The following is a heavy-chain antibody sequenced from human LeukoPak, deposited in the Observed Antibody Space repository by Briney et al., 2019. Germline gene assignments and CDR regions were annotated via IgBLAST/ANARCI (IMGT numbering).Heavy chain of an antibody. CDR3: ARLSCFRYGSTRDYYYMDV. CDR1: GRSMSSRSYY. V-gene: IGHV4-39*01. CDR2: IYYSGST. J-gene: IGHJ6*03. Sequence: SETLSLTCTVSGRSMSSRSYYWGWTRQPPGKGLEWIGSIYYSGSTYYNPSLKSRVTISVDTSKNQFSLKLSSVTAADTAVYYCARLSCFRYGSTRDYYYMDVWGKGTTVTVSS. D-gene: IGHD2-2*01.